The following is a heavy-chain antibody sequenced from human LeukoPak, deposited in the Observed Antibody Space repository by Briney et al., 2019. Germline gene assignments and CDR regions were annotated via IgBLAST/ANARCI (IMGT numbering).Heavy chain of an antibody. CDR1: GYTFTSYY. D-gene: IGHD3-22*01. Sequence: ASVKVSCKASGYTFTSYYMHWVRQAPGQGLEWMGIINPSGGSTSYAQKFQGRVTMTRDMSTSTVYMELSSLRSEDTAVYYCAREIHSGYYLPPFFDYWGQGTLVTVSS. CDR2: INPSGGST. V-gene: IGHV1-46*01. J-gene: IGHJ4*02. CDR3: AREIHSGYYLPPFFDY.